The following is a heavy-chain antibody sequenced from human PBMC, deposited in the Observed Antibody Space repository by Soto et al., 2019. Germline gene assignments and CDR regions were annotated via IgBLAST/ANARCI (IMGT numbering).Heavy chain of an antibody. Sequence: ASLKLSCNVSGYTLTELSMHWVRQAPGKGLEWMGGFDPEDVETIYAQKFQGRVTMTGDTSTDTAYMELSSLRSENTAVYYCHAILWSYGSGSYLRTIQLVGFGPWGQGTLATVSS. J-gene: IGHJ5*02. V-gene: IGHV1-24*01. CDR2: FDPEDVET. CDR1: GYTLTELS. CDR3: HAILWSYGSGSYLRTIQLVGFGP. D-gene: IGHD3-10*01.